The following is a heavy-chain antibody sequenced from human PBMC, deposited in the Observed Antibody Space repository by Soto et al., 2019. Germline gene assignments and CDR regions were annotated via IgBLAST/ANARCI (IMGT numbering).Heavy chain of an antibody. Sequence: EVQLLESGGGLVQPGGSLRLSCAASGFTFSSYAMSWVRQAPGKGLEWVSAISGSGGSTYYADSVKGRFTISRDNSKNTLYLQMNSLRAEDTAVYYCAKDTRSYCSGGSCYPDYWGQGTLVTVSS. V-gene: IGHV3-23*01. J-gene: IGHJ4*02. CDR1: GFTFSSYA. CDR3: AKDTRSYCSGGSCYPDY. D-gene: IGHD2-15*01. CDR2: ISGSGGST.